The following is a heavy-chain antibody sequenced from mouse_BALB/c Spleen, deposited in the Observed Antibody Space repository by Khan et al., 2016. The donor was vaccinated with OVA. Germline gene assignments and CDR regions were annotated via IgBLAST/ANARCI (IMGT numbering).Heavy chain of an antibody. CDR1: GDSITSGY. J-gene: IGHJ3*01. CDR3: ARSTNRYACAY. Sequence: EVQLVESGPSLVKPSQTLSLTCSVTGDSITSGYWSWIRKFPGNKLEYMGYMIYSGNTYYNPSLKSRISIPRHTSKNQQYLQLNSVTTEDTATYYCARSTNRYACAYWGQGTLVTVSA. CDR2: MIYSGNT. D-gene: IGHD2-14*01. V-gene: IGHV3-8*02.